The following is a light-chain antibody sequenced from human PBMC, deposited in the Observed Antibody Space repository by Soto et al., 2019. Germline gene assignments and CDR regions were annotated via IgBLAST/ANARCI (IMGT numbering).Light chain of an antibody. CDR3: QQYNNWPPIT. Sequence: EVVLTQSPATLSLSPGERATLSCRASENVRTFVDWYQQKPGQAPRLLIYGASNRATGIPARFSGSGSGTDFTLTISDLEPEDFAVYYCQQYNNWPPITFGQGTRLEIK. J-gene: IGKJ5*01. CDR1: ENVRTF. CDR2: GAS. V-gene: IGKV3-11*01.